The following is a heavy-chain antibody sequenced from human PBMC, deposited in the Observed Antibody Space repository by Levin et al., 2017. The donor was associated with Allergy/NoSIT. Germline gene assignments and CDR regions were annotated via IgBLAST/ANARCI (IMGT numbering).Heavy chain of an antibody. CDR2: IDWDDGK. Sequence: SGPTLVKPTQTLTLTCTFSGFSLTTSGMRVGWIRQPPGKALEWLARIDWDDGKFYSASLKTRLTISKDTSRNQVVLTMTNMDPVDTATYYCARAYCDSATCYLGYYFDYWGQGTLVTVSS. J-gene: IGHJ4*02. CDR3: ARAYCDSATCYLGYYFDY. V-gene: IGHV2-70*04. CDR1: GFSLTTSGMR. D-gene: IGHD2-2*01.